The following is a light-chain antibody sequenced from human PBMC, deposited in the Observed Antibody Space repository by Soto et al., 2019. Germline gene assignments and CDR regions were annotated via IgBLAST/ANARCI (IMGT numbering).Light chain of an antibody. J-gene: IGKJ5*01. Sequence: SLGALSLYPGDRATLSCRASQSVSSSYLAWYQQKPGQAPRLLIYGASTRATGIPARFSGSGSGTEFTLTISSLQSEDFAVYYCQQYNNWPPPIPSGQGTRL. CDR2: GAS. CDR1: QSVSSSY. CDR3: QQYNNWPPPIP. V-gene: IGKV3-15*01.